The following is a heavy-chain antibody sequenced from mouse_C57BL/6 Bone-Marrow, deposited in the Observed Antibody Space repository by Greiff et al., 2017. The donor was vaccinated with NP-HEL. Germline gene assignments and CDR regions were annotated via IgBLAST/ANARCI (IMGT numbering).Heavy chain of an antibody. Sequence: VQLQQSGGGLVKPGGSLKLSCAASGFTFSSYAMSWVRQTPEKRLEWVATISDGGSYTYYPDNVKGRFTISRDNAKNNLYLQMSHLKSEDTAMYYCARLLSWYFDVWGTGTTVTVSS. V-gene: IGHV5-4*01. CDR1: GFTFSSYA. D-gene: IGHD2-1*01. CDR2: ISDGGSYT. CDR3: ARLLSWYFDV. J-gene: IGHJ1*03.